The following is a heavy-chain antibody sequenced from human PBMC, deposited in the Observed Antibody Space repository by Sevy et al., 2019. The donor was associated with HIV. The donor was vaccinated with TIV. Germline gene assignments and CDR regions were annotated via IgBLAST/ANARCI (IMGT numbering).Heavy chain of an antibody. Sequence: GGSLRLSCAASGFTFSHHNMNWVRQAPGKGLEWISYISKSGSTTYFAYSVRGRFTISRDNAKNSLFLEMHSLTDEDTAVYYCAREENRELGTIPLDSWGRGIQVTVSS. V-gene: IGHV3-48*02. J-gene: IGHJ4*02. D-gene: IGHD7-27*01. CDR3: AREENRELGTIPLDS. CDR2: ISKSGSTT. CDR1: GFTFSHHN.